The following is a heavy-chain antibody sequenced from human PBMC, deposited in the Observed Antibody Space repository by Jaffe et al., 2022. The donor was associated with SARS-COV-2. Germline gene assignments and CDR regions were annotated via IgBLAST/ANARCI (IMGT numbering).Heavy chain of an antibody. J-gene: IGHJ6*02. CDR3: ARDPFSIAAAGDDYYYYYGMDV. V-gene: IGHV3-33*01. CDR1: GFTFSSYG. D-gene: IGHD6-13*01. Sequence: QVQLVESGGGVVQPGRSLRLSCAASGFTFSSYGMHWVRQAPGKGLEWVAVIWYDGSNKYYADSVKGRFTISRDNSKNTLYLQMNSLRAEDTAVYYCARDPFSIAAAGDDYYYYYGMDVWGQGTTVTVSS. CDR2: IWYDGSNK.